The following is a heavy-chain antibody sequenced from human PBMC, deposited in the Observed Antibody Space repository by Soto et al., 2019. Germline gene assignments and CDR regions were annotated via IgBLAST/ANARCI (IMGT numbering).Heavy chain of an antibody. CDR3: TLSSYPLSYAMDV. D-gene: IGHD1-26*01. V-gene: IGHV4-31*03. CDR2: IYDGGNT. J-gene: IGHJ6*02. CDR1: GGTISSGGYY. Sequence: QVQLQESGRGLVKPSQTLSLTCTVSGGTISSGGYYWTWIRQQPGKGLEWIGYIYDGGNTYYNPSLKSRITPSDDPSTNHSSLKPSPVSASHTAVYCCTLSSYPLSYAMDVWAQGTTVTVSS.